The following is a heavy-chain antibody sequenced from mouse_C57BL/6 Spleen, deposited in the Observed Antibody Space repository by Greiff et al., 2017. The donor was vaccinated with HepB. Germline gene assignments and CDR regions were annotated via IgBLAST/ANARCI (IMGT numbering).Heavy chain of an antibody. Sequence: EVQVVESGGGLVQPGGSLKLSCAASGFTFSDYYMYWVRQTPEKRLEWVAYISNGGGSTYYPDTVKGRFTISRDNAKNTLYLQMSRLKSEDTAMYYCARHRRYFDVWGTGTTVTVSS. CDR2: ISNGGGST. CDR3: ARHRRYFDV. J-gene: IGHJ1*03. V-gene: IGHV5-12*01. CDR1: GFTFSDYY.